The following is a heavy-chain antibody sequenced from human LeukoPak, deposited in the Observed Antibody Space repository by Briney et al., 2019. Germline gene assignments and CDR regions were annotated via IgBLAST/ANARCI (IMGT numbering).Heavy chain of an antibody. V-gene: IGHV3-11*01. D-gene: IGHD6-19*01. Sequence: GGSLRLSCAASEFTFSDYYMSWIRQAPGKGLEWVSHISSSGSTIYYADSVKGRFTISRDNAKSSLYLQMNSLRAEDTAVYYCARTRGWYYFDYWGQGTLVTVSS. CDR2: ISSSGSTI. CDR1: EFTFSDYY. CDR3: ARTRGWYYFDY. J-gene: IGHJ4*02.